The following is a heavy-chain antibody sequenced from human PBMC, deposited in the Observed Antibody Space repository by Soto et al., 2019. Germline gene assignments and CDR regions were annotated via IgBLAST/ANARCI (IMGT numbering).Heavy chain of an antibody. CDR3: ARELYCSSTSCSYYYGMDV. CDR1: GGPISSGDYY. CDR2: IYYSGST. V-gene: IGHV4-30-4*01. D-gene: IGHD2-2*01. J-gene: IGHJ6*02. Sequence: SETLSLTCTVSGGPISSGDYYWSWIRQPPGKGLEWIGYIYYSGSTYYNPSLKSRVTISVDTSKNQFSLKLSSVTAADTAVYYCARELYCSSTSCSYYYGMDVWGQGTTVTVSS.